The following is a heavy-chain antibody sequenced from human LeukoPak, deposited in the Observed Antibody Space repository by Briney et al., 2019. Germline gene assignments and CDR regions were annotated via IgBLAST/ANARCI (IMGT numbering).Heavy chain of an antibody. V-gene: IGHV3-21*01. D-gene: IGHD6-13*01. CDR1: GFTFSSYS. J-gene: IGHJ3*02. Sequence: GGSLRLSCAASGFTFSSYSVNWVRQAPGKGLEWVSSISSSSSYIYYADSVKGRFTISRDNAKNSLYLQMNSLRAEDTAVYYCGSWGSSWSDAFDIWGQGTMVTVSS. CDR2: ISSSSSYI. CDR3: GSWGSSWSDAFDI.